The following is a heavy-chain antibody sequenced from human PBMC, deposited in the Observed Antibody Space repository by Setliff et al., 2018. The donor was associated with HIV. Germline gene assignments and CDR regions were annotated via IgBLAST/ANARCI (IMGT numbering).Heavy chain of an antibody. V-gene: IGHV1-2*04. J-gene: IGHJ4*02. CDR3: ARGSAVGSTTTTAFDS. CDR2: INPHGGGT. D-gene: IGHD1-26*01. Sequence: SVKVSCKASGYTFTDFYMHWVRQAPGQGPEWVAWINPHGGGTDFAQKFQGWVTMTSDTSINTVYMELNRLTSDDTAVYYCARGSAVGSTTTTAFDSWGQGTLVTVSS. CDR1: GYTFTDFY.